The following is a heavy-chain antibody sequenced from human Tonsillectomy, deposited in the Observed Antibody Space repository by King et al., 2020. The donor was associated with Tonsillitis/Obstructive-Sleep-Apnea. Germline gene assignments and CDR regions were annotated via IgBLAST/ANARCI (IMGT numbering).Heavy chain of an antibody. Sequence: VQLVESGGGLVQPGGSLKLSCAASGFTFSGSAMHWVRQASGKGLEWVGRIRSKANNYATAYAASVKGRLTISRDDSKNTAHLQMNSLKTEDTAVYYCTRRSSSSISNWFDPWGQGTLVTVSS. CDR1: GFTFSGSA. D-gene: IGHD6-6*01. J-gene: IGHJ5*02. CDR2: IRSKANNYAT. CDR3: TRRSSSSISNWFDP. V-gene: IGHV3-73*02.